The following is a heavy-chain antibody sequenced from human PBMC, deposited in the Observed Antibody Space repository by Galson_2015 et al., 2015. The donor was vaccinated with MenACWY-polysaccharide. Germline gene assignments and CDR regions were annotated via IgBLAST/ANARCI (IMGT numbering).Heavy chain of an antibody. J-gene: IGHJ6*02. CDR3: AKRPIRASGGGLDV. D-gene: IGHD3-10*01. Sequence: SETLSLTCAVSGGSISSSYWWTWVRQPPGKGLEWIGEVYHDGRTAYIPSLKSRITVSLDKAKNQVPLRLISVTAADTAVYYCAKRPIRASGGGLDVWGQGTTVTVS. CDR2: VYHDGRT. CDR1: GGSISSSYW. V-gene: IGHV4-4*02.